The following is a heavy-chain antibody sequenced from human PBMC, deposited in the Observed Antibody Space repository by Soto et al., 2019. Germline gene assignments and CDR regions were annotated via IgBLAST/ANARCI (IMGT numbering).Heavy chain of an antibody. D-gene: IGHD3-22*01. CDR2: VIPTFGTA. J-gene: IGHJ3*02. CDR3: AIPYYYDSSGPPGGFDI. CDR1: GGTFSSNS. Sequence: ASVKVSCKASGGTFSSNSISWVRQAPGQGLEWMGGVIPTFGTAKYAQKFQGRVTNTADASTNTSYMELRSLTSEDTAVYYCAIPYYYDSSGPPGGFDIWGQGTMVTVSS. V-gene: IGHV1-69*13.